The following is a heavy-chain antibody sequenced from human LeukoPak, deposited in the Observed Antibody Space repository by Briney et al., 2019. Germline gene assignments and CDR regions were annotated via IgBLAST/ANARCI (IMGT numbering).Heavy chain of an antibody. V-gene: IGHV3-15*01. CDR3: TSNLYCSTSSCYTLDN. CDR2: IKSKSECETT. J-gene: IGHJ4*02. D-gene: IGHD2-2*02. Sequence: GSLRLSCAASGFTFSNGWMSWVRQAPGKGLEWVGRIKSKSECETTDYAAPVKGRFTISRDGSTNTVYLHMNSLKTEDTAVYFCTSNLYCSTSSCYTLDNWGQGTLVAVSP. CDR1: GFTFSNGW.